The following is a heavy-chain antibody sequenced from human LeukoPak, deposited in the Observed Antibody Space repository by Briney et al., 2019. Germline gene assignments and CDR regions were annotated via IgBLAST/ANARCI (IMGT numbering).Heavy chain of an antibody. CDR1: GYTFTSSD. V-gene: IGHV1-8*01. Sequence: ASVKVSCKASGYTFTSSDINWVRQATGHGLEWMGWMNPNSGNTGYAQKFQGRVTMTRNTSISTAYMELSSLRSEDTAVYYCARLVSGYCSSTSCYSYAFDIWGQGTMVTVSS. J-gene: IGHJ3*02. D-gene: IGHD2-2*01. CDR3: ARLVSGYCSSTSCYSYAFDI. CDR2: MNPNSGNT.